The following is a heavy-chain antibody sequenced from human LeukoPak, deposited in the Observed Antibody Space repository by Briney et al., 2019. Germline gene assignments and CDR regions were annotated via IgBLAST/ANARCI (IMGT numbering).Heavy chain of an antibody. V-gene: IGHV3-21*01. CDR2: ITTSGSYI. Sequence: PGGSLRLSCAASGFAFSSYNMNWVRQAPGKGLEWVSSITTSGSYIYYADSVKGRLTISRDNAKNSLYLQMDSLGAEDTAVYYCARKGTENRGIAAAGFYDYWGQGTLVTVSS. J-gene: IGHJ4*02. CDR1: GFAFSSYN. CDR3: ARKGTENRGIAAAGFYDY. D-gene: IGHD6-13*01.